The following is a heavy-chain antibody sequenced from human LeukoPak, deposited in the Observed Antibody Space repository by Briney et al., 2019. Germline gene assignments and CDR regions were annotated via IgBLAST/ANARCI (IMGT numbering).Heavy chain of an antibody. CDR3: ARDRATVTTERAFDY. V-gene: IGHV3-21*01. CDR2: ISSSSSYI. J-gene: IGHJ4*02. Sequence: GGSLRLSCAASGFTFSRYSMNWVRQAPGKGLEWVSSISSSSSYIYYADSVKGRFTISRDNAKNSLYLQMNSLRAEDTAVYYCARDRATVTTERAFDYWGQGTLVTVSS. CDR1: GFTFSRYS. D-gene: IGHD4-17*01.